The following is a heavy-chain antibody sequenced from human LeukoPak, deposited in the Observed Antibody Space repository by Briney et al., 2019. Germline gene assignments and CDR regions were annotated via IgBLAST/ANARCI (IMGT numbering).Heavy chain of an antibody. CDR2: INHSGST. Sequence: PSETLSLTCAVYGGSFSGYYWSWIRQPPGKGLEWIGEINHSGSTNYNPSLKSRVTISVDTSKNQFSLKLSPVTAADTAVYYCARGLSTPRYYYDSSGYYRTYYYYYMDVWGKGTTVTVS. J-gene: IGHJ6*03. V-gene: IGHV4-34*01. D-gene: IGHD3-22*01. CDR1: GGSFSGYY. CDR3: ARGLSTPRYYYDSSGYYRTYYYYYMDV.